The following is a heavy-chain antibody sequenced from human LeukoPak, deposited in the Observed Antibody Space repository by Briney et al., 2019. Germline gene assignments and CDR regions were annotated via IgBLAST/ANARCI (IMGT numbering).Heavy chain of an antibody. J-gene: IGHJ4*02. V-gene: IGHV3-11*01. CDR1: GFTFTDYY. CDR2: ITNSGTTI. CDR3: AKDNLVPGN. Sequence: GGSLRLSCAASGFTFTDYYMSWIRQAPGKGLEWVSYITNSGTTIYYADSVKGRFTISRDNSKNTLYLQMNSLRAEDTAVYYCAKDNLVPGNWGQGTLVTVSS. D-gene: IGHD2-8*02.